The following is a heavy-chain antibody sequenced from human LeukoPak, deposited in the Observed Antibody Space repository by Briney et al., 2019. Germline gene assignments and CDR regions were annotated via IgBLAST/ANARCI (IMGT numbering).Heavy chain of an antibody. Sequence: PSETLSLTCTVSGYSISSGYYWGWIRQPPGKGLEWIGEINHSGSTNYNPSLKSRVTISVDTSKNQFSLKLSSVTAADTAVYYCARGPQGILPDAFDIWGQGTMVTVSS. D-gene: IGHD3-10*01. V-gene: IGHV4-38-2*02. CDR2: INHSGST. CDR3: ARGPQGILPDAFDI. CDR1: GYSISSGYY. J-gene: IGHJ3*02.